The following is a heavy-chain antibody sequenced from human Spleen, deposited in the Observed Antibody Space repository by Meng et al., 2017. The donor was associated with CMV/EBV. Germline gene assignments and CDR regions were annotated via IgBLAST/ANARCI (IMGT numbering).Heavy chain of an antibody. CDR2: TYYRSKWYN. Sequence: LRLSCALSGASVFSNSAAWNWIRQSPSSGIEWLGRTYYRSKWYNDYAVSVKSRITIDPDTSKNQFSLQLNSVTPEDTAVYYCAREASAGGIFRLHYYGMDVWGQGTTVTVSS. CDR1: GASVFSNSAA. D-gene: IGHD2-15*01. CDR3: AREASAGGIFRLHYYGMDV. J-gene: IGHJ6*02. V-gene: IGHV6-1*01.